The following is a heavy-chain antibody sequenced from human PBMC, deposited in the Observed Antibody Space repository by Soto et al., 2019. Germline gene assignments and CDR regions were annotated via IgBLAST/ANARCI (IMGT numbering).Heavy chain of an antibody. J-gene: IGHJ6*02. CDR2: ITTYNGDT. D-gene: IGHD2-8*01. V-gene: IGHV1-18*04. Sequence: ASVKVSCKASGYSFTGYGINWVRQAPGQGLEWLGRITTYNGDTNYAQNFQGRLTMTTDTSTGTTYMELRSLRSDDTAVYYCARVEDIVLMVYVPDHYAMDVWGQGTTVTVSS. CDR1: GYSFTGYG. CDR3: ARVEDIVLMVYVPDHYAMDV.